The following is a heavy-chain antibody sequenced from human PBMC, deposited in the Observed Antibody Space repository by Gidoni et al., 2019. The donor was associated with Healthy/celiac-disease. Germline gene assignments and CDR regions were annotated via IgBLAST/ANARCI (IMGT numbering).Heavy chain of an antibody. Sequence: QLQLQESGPGLVKPSATLSLTCTVSGCSISSSRYYWGWIRQPPGKGLEWIGSIYYSGSTYYNPSLKSRVTISVDTSKNQFSLKLSSVTAADTAVYYCAGGELRYFDWLFRRGWFDPWGQGTLVTVSS. CDR3: AGGELRYFDWLFRRGWFDP. D-gene: IGHD3-9*01. CDR2: IYYSGST. CDR1: GCSISSSRYY. V-gene: IGHV4-39*01. J-gene: IGHJ5*02.